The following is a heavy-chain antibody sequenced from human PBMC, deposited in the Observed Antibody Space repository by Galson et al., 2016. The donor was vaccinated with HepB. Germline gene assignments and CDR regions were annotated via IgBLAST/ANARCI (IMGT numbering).Heavy chain of an antibody. CDR3: AQRRKDCCGGSCSGTYDS. V-gene: IGHV2-5*02. J-gene: IGHJ3*02. D-gene: IGHD2-15*01. Sequence: PALVKPTQTLTLTCTVSGFSVTTSGVGVGWTRQPPGKALEWLAVIFWDDDKRYSPSLQSRLTITKDNSKNQVFLTMTNMDPVDTGTYFCAQRRKDCCGGSCSGTYDSGGQGTTVTGCS. CDR1: GFSVTTSGVG. CDR2: IFWDDDK.